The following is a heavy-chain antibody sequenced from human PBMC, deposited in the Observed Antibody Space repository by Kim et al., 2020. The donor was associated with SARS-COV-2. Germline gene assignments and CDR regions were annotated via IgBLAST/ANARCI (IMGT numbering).Heavy chain of an antibody. Sequence: NYNPSLKSRVTISVDTSKNQFSLKLSSVTAADTAVYYCASGIAVAGTIDYWGQGTLVTVSS. D-gene: IGHD6-19*01. V-gene: IGHV4-59*09. J-gene: IGHJ4*02. CDR3: ASGIAVAGTIDY.